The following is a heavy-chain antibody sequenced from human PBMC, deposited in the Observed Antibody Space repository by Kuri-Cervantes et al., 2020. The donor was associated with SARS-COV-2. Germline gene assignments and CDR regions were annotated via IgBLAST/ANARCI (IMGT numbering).Heavy chain of an antibody. CDR3: AGWNSGSYEYFDY. J-gene: IGHJ4*02. CDR1: GASISSSSYY. V-gene: IGHV4-61*05. D-gene: IGHD1-26*01. Sequence: GSLRFSCTVSGASISSSSYYWGWIRQSPGKGLEWIGYIYYSGSTNYNPSLKSRVTISVDTSANQFSLKLSSVTAADTAVHYCAGWNSGSYEYFDYWGQGTLVTVSS. CDR2: IYYSGST.